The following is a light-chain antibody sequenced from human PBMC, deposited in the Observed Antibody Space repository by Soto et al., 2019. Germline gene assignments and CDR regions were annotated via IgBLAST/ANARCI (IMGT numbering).Light chain of an antibody. CDR1: QSISSW. J-gene: IGKJ1*01. CDR3: QQSYNSPQT. CDR2: AAS. V-gene: IGKV1-39*01. Sequence: DIQMTQSPSTLSASVGDRVTITCRASQSISSWLAWYQQKPGKPPRLLIYAASSLQSGVPSRFSGSGSGTDFTLTISSLQPEDFATYSCQQSYNSPQTFGRGTKVDIK.